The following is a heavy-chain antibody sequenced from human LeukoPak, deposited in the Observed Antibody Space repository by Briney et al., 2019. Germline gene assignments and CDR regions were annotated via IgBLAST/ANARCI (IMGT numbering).Heavy chain of an antibody. J-gene: IGHJ4*02. CDR3: AERVTYGGTYAYFDY. D-gene: IGHD3-16*01. CDR2: VSDSGRST. V-gene: IGHV3-23*01. CDR1: GFTFNDYA. Sequence: GGSLRLSCAASGFTFNDYAMSWVRQAPGKGLEWVSAVSDSGRSTFYADSVKGRFTISRDNSKNTLYLQMNSLRAEDTAVYYCAERVTYGGTYAYFDYWGQGTLVTVSS.